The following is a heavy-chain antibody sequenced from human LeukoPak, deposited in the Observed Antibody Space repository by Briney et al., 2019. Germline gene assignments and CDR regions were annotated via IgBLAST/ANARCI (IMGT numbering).Heavy chain of an antibody. Sequence: SETLSLTCAVYGGSFSGYYWSWIRQPPGKGLEWIGEINHSGSTNYNPSLKSRVTISVGTSKNQLSLKLSSVTAADTAVYYCARQGYYDSSGYYYWGQGTLVTVSS. V-gene: IGHV4-34*01. D-gene: IGHD3-22*01. CDR2: INHSGST. J-gene: IGHJ4*02. CDR3: ARQGYYDSSGYYY. CDR1: GGSFSGYY.